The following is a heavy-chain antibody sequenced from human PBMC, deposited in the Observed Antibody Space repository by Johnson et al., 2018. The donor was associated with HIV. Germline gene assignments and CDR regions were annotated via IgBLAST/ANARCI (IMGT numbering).Heavy chain of an antibody. D-gene: IGHD3-10*01. CDR1: GFTFSSYA. CDR3: ASTGSGSDDAFDI. J-gene: IGHJ3*02. Sequence: VQLVESEGGVVQPGRSLRLSCAASGFTFSSYAMHWVRQAPGKGLEWVAVISYDGSNKYYADSVKGRFTISRDNSKNTLYLQMNSLRAEDTAVYYCASTGSGSDDAFDIWGQGTMVTVSS. V-gene: IGHV3-30-3*01. CDR2: ISYDGSNK.